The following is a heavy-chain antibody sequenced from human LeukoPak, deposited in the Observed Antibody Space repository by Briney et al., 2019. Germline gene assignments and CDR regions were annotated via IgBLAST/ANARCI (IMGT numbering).Heavy chain of an antibody. V-gene: IGHV4-38-2*02. Sequence: PSETLSLTCTVSGYSISSGYYWGCIRHSPEKGLGGIGSIYHSGATYYNPSLKSRFTISVDTSKNQFSLKVTSVTAADTAVYYCARDLGMAGIAPVDYWGQGTLVTVSS. CDR3: ARDLGMAGIAPVDY. D-gene: IGHD6-19*01. CDR2: IYHSGAT. J-gene: IGHJ4*02. CDR1: GYSISSGYY.